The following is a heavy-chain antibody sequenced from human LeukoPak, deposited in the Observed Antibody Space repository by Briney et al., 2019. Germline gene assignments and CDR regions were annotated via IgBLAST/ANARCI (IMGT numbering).Heavy chain of an antibody. D-gene: IGHD2-2*01. CDR3: AANCSSTNCYGSDY. V-gene: IGHV3-21*01. CDR2: ISSNSIYI. J-gene: IGHJ4*02. Sequence: GGSLRLSCVASGFSISRYSMNWVRQAPGKGLEWVSFISSNSIYIDYVDSVKGRFTISRDNAKNSLYLQMLSLVVDATTVYFCAANCSSTNCYGSDYWGQGTLVTVSS. CDR1: GFSISRYS.